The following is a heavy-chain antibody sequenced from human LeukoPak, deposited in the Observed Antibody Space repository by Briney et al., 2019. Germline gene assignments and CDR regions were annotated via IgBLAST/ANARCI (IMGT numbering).Heavy chain of an antibody. CDR3: ARASRRYCSSTSCLYFDY. J-gene: IGHJ4*02. CDR1: GYTFTGYY. D-gene: IGHD2-2*01. Sequence: GASVKVSCKASGYTFTGYYMHWVRQAPGQGLEWMGWINPNSGGTNYAQKFQGRVTMTRDTSISTAYMEQSRLRSDDTAVYYCARASRRYCSSTSCLYFDYWGQGTLVTVSS. V-gene: IGHV1-2*02. CDR2: INPNSGGT.